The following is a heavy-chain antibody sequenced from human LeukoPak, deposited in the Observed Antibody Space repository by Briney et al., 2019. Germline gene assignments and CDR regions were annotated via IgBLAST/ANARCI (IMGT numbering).Heavy chain of an antibody. D-gene: IGHD2/OR15-2a*01. CDR1: GYSFTKYW. CDR2: IDPDDSDT. V-gene: IGHV5-51*01. CDR3: ARHGGIIIGSPDV. J-gene: IGHJ6*02. Sequence: GESLKISCKGSGYSFTKYWIGWVRQKPGKGLEWMGIIDPDDSDTKYSPSFQGQVTISVDKSISTAYLQWSSLKASDTALYFCARHGGIIIGSPDVWGQGTAVTVTS.